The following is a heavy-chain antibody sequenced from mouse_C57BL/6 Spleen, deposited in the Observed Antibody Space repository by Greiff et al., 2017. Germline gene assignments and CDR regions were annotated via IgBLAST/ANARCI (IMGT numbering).Heavy chain of an antibody. J-gene: IGHJ3*01. CDR2: ISYSGST. D-gene: IGHD1-1*01. V-gene: IGHV3-1*01. CDR3: ARGGYYGSSPWFAY. Sequence: DVQLQESGPGMVKPSQSLSLTCTVTGYSITSGYDWHWIRHFPGNKLEWMGYISYSGSTNYNPSLKSRISITHDTSKNHFFLKLNSVTTEDTATYYCARGGYYGSSPWFAYWGQGTLVTVSA. CDR1: GYSITSGYD.